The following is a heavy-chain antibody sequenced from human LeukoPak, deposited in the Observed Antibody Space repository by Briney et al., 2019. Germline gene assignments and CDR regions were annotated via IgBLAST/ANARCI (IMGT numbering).Heavy chain of an antibody. CDR2: TYYRSNWYN. CDR3: ARDGGHGYSFDY. CDR1: GDSVSSNSAA. D-gene: IGHD2-15*01. Sequence: SQTLSLTCAISGDSVSSNSAAWNWIRQSPSRGLEWLGRTYYRSNWYNDYAASVKNRITINPDTSKNQFSLQLNSVTHEDTAVYYCARDGGHGYSFDYWGQGTLVTVSS. J-gene: IGHJ4*02. V-gene: IGHV6-1*01.